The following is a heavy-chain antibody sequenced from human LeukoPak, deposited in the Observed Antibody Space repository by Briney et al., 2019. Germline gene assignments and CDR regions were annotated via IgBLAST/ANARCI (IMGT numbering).Heavy chain of an antibody. J-gene: IGHJ3*02. CDR3: AGTNSGNLEI. Sequence: XXLGRTYYRSKWYNEYAVSVKSRITINPDTSKNQFSLQLNSVTPEDTAVYYCAGTNSGNLEIWGQGTMVTVSS. CDR2: TYYRSKWYN. V-gene: IGHV6-1*01. D-gene: IGHD1-26*01.